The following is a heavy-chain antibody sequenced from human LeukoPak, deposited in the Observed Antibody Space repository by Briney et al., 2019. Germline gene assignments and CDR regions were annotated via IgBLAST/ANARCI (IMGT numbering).Heavy chain of an antibody. CDR3: ARRECGDA. V-gene: IGHV5-51*01. J-gene: IGHJ2*01. D-gene: IGHD4-17*01. CDR2: IYPGDSDT. CDR1: GYSFASYW. Sequence: GESLKISCKGFGYSFASYWIGWVRQMPGKGLEWMGIIYPGDSDTRYSPSFQGQVTISADKSISTAYLQWNSLKASDTAIYYCARRECGDAWGRGTLVAVSS.